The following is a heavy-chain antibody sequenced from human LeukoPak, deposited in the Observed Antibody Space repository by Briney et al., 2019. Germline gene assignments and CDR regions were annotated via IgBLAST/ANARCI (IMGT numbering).Heavy chain of an antibody. CDR1: GFIFSGYS. V-gene: IGHV3-48*01. CDR3: ARDRSRIVVAPSGYFDY. D-gene: IGHD1-26*01. Sequence: PGGSLRLSCAASGFIFSGYSMSWVRHAPGKGLEWVSYISTTSTTIYYADSVKGRFTISRDNAKNSLYLQMNSLRAEDTAIYYCARDRSRIVVAPSGYFDYWGRGTLVTVSS. CDR2: ISTTSTTI. J-gene: IGHJ4*02.